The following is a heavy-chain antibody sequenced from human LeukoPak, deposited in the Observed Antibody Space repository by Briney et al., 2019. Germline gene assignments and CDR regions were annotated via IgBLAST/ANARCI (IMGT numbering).Heavy chain of an antibody. V-gene: IGHV4-4*02. D-gene: IGHD3-22*01. J-gene: IGHJ4*02. CDR2: VFHDGGA. CDR1: DDSINNNNW. Sequence: SETLSLTCDVSDDSINNNNWWSWVRHSPGEGLEWIGQVFHDGGASYNPSLKSRVAISVDKSNNQFSLVLNSVTAADTAVYYCARAAWYYDSSGYYFSGPVDYWGQGTLVTVSS. CDR3: ARAAWYYDSSGYYFSGPVDY.